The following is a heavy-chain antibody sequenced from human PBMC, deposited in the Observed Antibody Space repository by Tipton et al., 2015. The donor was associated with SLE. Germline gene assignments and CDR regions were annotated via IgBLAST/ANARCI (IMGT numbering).Heavy chain of an antibody. Sequence: TLSLTCAVYGGSFSGYYWSWIRQPPGKGLEWIGEINHSGSTNYNPSLKSRVSISVDTSKNLLSLRLTSVTAADTAVYYCARDGDGGNVYYMDVWGKGTTVTVSS. D-gene: IGHD1-1*01. CDR1: GGSFSGYY. CDR3: ARDGDGGNVYYMDV. J-gene: IGHJ6*03. CDR2: INHSGST. V-gene: IGHV4-34*01.